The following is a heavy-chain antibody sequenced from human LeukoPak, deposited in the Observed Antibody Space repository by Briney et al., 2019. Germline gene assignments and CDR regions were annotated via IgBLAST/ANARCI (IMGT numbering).Heavy chain of an antibody. J-gene: IGHJ4*02. Sequence: PGGSLRLSCEASGFTVSTNYMSWVRQAPGKGLEWVSVIYSGGRTYYADSVQGRFTISRDNSKNTLYLQMNSLRAEDTAVYYCAREGSGSYYFDYWGQGTLVTVSS. V-gene: IGHV3-53*01. CDR2: IYSGGRT. D-gene: IGHD1-26*01. CDR3: AREGSGSYYFDY. CDR1: GFTVSTNY.